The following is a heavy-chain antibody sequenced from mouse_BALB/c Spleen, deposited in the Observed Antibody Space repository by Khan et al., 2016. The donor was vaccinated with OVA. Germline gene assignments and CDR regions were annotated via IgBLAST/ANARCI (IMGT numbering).Heavy chain of an antibody. D-gene: IGHD2-14*01. CDR3: ARGGAAYYRNDGGSMDY. J-gene: IGHJ4*01. CDR2: INTHSGVP. CDR1: GYTFTTAG. Sequence: QIQLVQSGPELMKPGETVGISCKASGYTFTTAGMQWVQKMPGKGLKWIGWINTHSGVPKYAEDFKGRFVFSLETSASTAYLQITNLNNEDTATDFCARGGAAYYRNDGGSMDYWGQGTSVTVSS. V-gene: IGHV9-4*02.